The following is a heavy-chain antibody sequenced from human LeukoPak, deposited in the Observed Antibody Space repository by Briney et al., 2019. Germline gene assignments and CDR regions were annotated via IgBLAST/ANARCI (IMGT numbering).Heavy chain of an antibody. Sequence: SETLSLTCTVSGYSISSGYYWGWIRQPPGKGLEWIGSIYHSGSTYYNPSLKSRVTISVDTSKNQFSLKLSSVTAADTAVYYCASRLRYFDWLEVESDYWGQGTLVTVSS. D-gene: IGHD3-9*01. V-gene: IGHV4-38-2*02. CDR2: IYHSGST. J-gene: IGHJ4*02. CDR3: ASRLRYFDWLEVESDY. CDR1: GYSISSGYY.